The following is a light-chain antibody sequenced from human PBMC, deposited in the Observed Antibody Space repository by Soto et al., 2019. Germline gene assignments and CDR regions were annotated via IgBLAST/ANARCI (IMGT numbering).Light chain of an antibody. CDR1: TSDVGGYNY. J-gene: IGLJ1*01. Sequence: QSVLTQPASVSGSPGQSITISCTGTTSDVGGYNYVSWYQQHPGKVPKLLIHEVSNRPSGVSNRFSGSKSGNTASLTISGLQAEDEADYYCLSYAGSTTFYVFGIGTKVTVL. CDR2: EVS. V-gene: IGLV2-14*01. CDR3: LSYAGSTTFYV.